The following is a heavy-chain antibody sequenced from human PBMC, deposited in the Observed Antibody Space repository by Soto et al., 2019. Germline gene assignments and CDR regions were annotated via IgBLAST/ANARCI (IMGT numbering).Heavy chain of an antibody. Sequence: GESLKISCKSSGYSFTDYWIGWVRQMPGKGLEWMGIIYPGDSDARYSPSFQGQVTISVDTSINTAFLRWNSLTASDTAMYYCARQADYNILTGYFYYSDYWGKGSLVTLSS. J-gene: IGHJ4*02. V-gene: IGHV5-51*01. CDR1: GYSFTDYW. D-gene: IGHD3-9*01. CDR2: IYPGDSDA. CDR3: ARQADYNILTGYFYYSDY.